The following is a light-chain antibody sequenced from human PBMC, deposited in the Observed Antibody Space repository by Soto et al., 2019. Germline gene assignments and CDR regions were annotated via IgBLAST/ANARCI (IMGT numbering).Light chain of an antibody. V-gene: IGKV1-12*01. CDR2: GAS. J-gene: IGKJ1*01. CDR1: QDIGSW. CDR3: QQYKEWPWT. Sequence: DIQMTQSPSSVSASVGDRVTITCRASQDIGSWLAWYQQKPGKAPKILIYGASILQRGVPSRFSGSGSGTDFTLTISSLQPEDFAIYHCQQYKEWPWTFGQGIKVEI.